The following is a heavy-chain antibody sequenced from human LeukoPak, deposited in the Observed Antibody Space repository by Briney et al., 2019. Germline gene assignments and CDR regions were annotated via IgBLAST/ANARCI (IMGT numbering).Heavy chain of an antibody. J-gene: IGHJ4*02. CDR2: IYYSGST. Sequence: PSETLSLTCTVSGGSISSSSYYWGWIRQPPGRGLEWIGSIYYSGSTYCNTSLKSRVTISVDTSKKQFSLKLSSVTAADTAVYYCARAGVRSGWYVNWGQGTLVTVSS. CDR3: ARAGVRSGWYVN. CDR1: GGSISSSSYY. V-gene: IGHV4-39*01. D-gene: IGHD6-19*01.